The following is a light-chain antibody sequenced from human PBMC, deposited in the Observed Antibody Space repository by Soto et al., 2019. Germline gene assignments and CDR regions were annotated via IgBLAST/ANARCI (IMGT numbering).Light chain of an antibody. CDR2: DAS. V-gene: IGKV1-5*01. J-gene: IGKJ1*01. CDR1: QSVIGW. CDR3: QKYYSYSRK. Sequence: SQITQSPSALSSSLGDRVAITCRARQSVIGWLAWYQQKPGKAPKLLIFDASSLESGVPSIFSGSGSGAEFTLTISSLQPDDFATYYCQKYYSYSRKFGQGTKVDIK.